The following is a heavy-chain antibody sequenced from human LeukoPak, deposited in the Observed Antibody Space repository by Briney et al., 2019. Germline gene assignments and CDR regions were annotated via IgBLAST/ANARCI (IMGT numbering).Heavy chain of an antibody. CDR3: AKLTSASGAYGVDV. D-gene: IGHD3-10*01. J-gene: IGHJ6*02. CDR1: GFTFSSHA. Sequence: GGSLRLSCAASGFTFSSHAMSWVRQAPGKGLEWVSAISGSGGSTYYADSVKGRFTISRDNSKNTLYLQMNSLRAEDTAIYYCAKLTSASGAYGVDVWGQGTTVTVSS. V-gene: IGHV3-23*01. CDR2: ISGSGGST.